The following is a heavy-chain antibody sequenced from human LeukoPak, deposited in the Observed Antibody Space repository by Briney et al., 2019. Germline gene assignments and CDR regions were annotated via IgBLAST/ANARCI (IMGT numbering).Heavy chain of an antibody. V-gene: IGHV5-51*01. CDR3: ARVYSSGWYVFDY. J-gene: IGHJ4*02. CDR2: IYPGDSDT. CDR1: GYSFTSYW. Sequence: GESLKISCKGSGYSFTSYWIGWVRQMPGKGLEWMGIIYPGDSDTRFSPSFQGQVTISADKSISTAYLPWSSLKASDTAMYYCARVYSSGWYVFDYWGQGTLVTVSS. D-gene: IGHD6-19*01.